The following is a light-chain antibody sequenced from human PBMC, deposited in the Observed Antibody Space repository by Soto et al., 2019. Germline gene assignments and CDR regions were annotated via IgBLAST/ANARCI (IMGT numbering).Light chain of an antibody. J-gene: IGLJ1*01. CDR1: SSDVGGYNY. Sequence: QSVLTQPASVSGSPGQSITISCTGTSSDVGGYNYVSWYQQHPGKAPKLMIYDVSDRPSGVSNRFSASKSGNTASLTISGLQAEDEADYYCCSYTSSSTPSVFGTGTKLTVL. V-gene: IGLV2-14*03. CDR3: CSYTSSSTPSV. CDR2: DVS.